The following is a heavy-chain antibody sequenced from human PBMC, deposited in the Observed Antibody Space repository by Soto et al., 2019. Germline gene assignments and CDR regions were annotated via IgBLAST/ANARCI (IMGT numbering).Heavy chain of an antibody. CDR3: ATSTYYYDSSGYYFFGMDV. Sequence: PGESLKIPCKGSGYSFTSYWISWVRQMPGKGLEWMGRIDPSDSYTNYSPSFQGHVTISADKSISTAYLQWSSLKASDTAMYYCATSTYYYDSSGYYFFGMDVWGQGTTVTVSS. J-gene: IGHJ6*02. CDR1: GYSFTSYW. V-gene: IGHV5-10-1*01. CDR2: IDPSDSYT. D-gene: IGHD3-22*01.